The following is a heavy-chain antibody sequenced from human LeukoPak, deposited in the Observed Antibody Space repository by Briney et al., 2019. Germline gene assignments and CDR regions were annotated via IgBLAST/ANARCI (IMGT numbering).Heavy chain of an antibody. D-gene: IGHD6-19*01. CDR3: ARVHSSGWYWFDP. V-gene: IGHV4-61*01. Sequence: SETLSLTCTVSGGSISSGSYYWSWIRQPPGKGLEWIGYIYYSGSTNYNPSLKSRVTISVDTSKNQFSLKLSSVTAADRAVYYCARVHSSGWYWFDPWGQGTLVTVSS. J-gene: IGHJ5*02. CDR1: GGSISSGSYY. CDR2: IYYSGST.